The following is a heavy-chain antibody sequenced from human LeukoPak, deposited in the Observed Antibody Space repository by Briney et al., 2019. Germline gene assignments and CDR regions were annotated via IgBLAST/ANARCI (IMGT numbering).Heavy chain of an antibody. J-gene: IGHJ6*02. CDR1: GFTFSRYD. CDR3: ARDMSGNGMDV. Sequence: GGSLRLSCADSGFTFSRYDMHWVCQATGKGLEWVSSIGTAGDTYYLGSVKGRFTISRENAENSLYLQMNSLSAGDTAVYYCARDMSGNGMDVWGQGTTVTVSS. CDR2: IGTAGDT. D-gene: IGHD3-10*02. V-gene: IGHV3-13*01.